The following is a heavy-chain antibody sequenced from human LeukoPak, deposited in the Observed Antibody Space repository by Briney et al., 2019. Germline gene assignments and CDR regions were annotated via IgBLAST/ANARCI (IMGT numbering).Heavy chain of an antibody. J-gene: IGHJ3*02. CDR2: INPNSGGT. CDR3: ARSYYYGSGSDAFDI. Sequence: GASVKVSCKASGYTFTGYYMHWVRQAPGQGLEWMGWINPNSGGTNYAQKFQGWVTMTRDTSISTAYMELTRLRSDDTAVYYCARSYYYGSGSDAFDIWGQGTMVTVSS. D-gene: IGHD3-10*01. V-gene: IGHV1-2*04. CDR1: GYTFTGYY.